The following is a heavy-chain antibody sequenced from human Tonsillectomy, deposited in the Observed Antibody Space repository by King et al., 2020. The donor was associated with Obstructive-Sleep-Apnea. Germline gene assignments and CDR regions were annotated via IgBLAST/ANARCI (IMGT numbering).Heavy chain of an antibody. CDR1: GFTFRSYA. D-gene: IGHD3-9*01. CDR2: ISGSGGGT. Sequence: QLVESGGGLVQPGGSLRLSCAGSGFTFRSYAMSWVRQAPGKGLEWVSGISGSGGGTYYADSVKGRFTISRDNSKKPLYLQMNSLGAEDTAVYYCAKAIINYDSLTGPVDYWGQGTLVTVSS. CDR3: AKAIINYDSLTGPVDY. J-gene: IGHJ4*02. V-gene: IGHV3-23*04.